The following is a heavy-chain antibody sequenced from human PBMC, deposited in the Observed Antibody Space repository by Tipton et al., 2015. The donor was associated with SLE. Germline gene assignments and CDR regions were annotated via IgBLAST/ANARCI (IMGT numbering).Heavy chain of an antibody. V-gene: IGHV3-74*01. CDR2: ISGDGSST. CDR1: GFTFNTYW. J-gene: IGHJ3*01. CDR3: ARVQLLADDVFDF. D-gene: IGHD6-19*01. Sequence: SLRLSCAASGFTFNTYWMHWVRQYAGQGLVWVSRISGDGSSTSYADSVKGRFSISRDNLKNTLYLQINSLRDEDTAVYYCARVQLLADDVFDFWGQGTLVTVSS.